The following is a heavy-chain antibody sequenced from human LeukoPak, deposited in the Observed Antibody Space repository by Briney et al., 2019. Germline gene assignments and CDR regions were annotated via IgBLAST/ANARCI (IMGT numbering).Heavy chain of an antibody. D-gene: IGHD1-26*01. CDR2: ISGGSDTI. Sequence: GGSLRLSCAASGFTFSNNGMNWVRQAPGKGPECLSYISGGSDTIYYADSVKGRFTISRDNAKNSLYLQMNSLRAEDTAVYYCARGLEGAIADYWGQGTLVTVSS. J-gene: IGHJ4*02. V-gene: IGHV3-48*04. CDR1: GFTFSNNG. CDR3: ARGLEGAIADY.